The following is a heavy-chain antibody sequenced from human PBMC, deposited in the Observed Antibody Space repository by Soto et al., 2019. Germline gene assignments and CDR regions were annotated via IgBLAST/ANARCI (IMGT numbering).Heavy chain of an antibody. J-gene: IGHJ4*02. CDR2: IIPIFGTA. D-gene: IGHD5-12*01. Sequence: GASVKVSCKASGGTFSSYAISWVRQAPGQGLEWMGGIIPIFGTANYAQKFQGRVTITADESTSTAYMELSSLRSEDTAVYYCARARQMATIKSGYFDYWGQGTLVTVSS. CDR1: GGTFSSYA. CDR3: ARARQMATIKSGYFDY. V-gene: IGHV1-69*13.